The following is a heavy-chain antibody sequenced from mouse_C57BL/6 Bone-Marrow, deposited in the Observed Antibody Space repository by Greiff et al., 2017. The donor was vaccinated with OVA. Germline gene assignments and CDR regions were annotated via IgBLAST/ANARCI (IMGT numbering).Heavy chain of an antibody. CDR2: IYPRDGST. V-gene: IGHV1-85*01. J-gene: IGHJ4*01. Sequence: QVQLKQSGPELVKPGASVKLSCKASGYTFTSYDINWVKQRPGQGLEWIGWIYPRDGSTKYNEKFKGKATLTVDTSSSTAYMELHSLTSEDSAVYFCARRGTIYDGYYYAMDYWGQGTSVTVSS. D-gene: IGHD2-3*01. CDR3: ARRGTIYDGYYYAMDY. CDR1: GYTFTSYD.